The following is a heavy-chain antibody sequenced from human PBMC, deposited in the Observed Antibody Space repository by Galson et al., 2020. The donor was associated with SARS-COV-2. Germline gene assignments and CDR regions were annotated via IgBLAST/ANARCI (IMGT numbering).Heavy chain of an antibody. V-gene: IGHV3-74*01. CDR1: SFTISNHW. CDR2: IYSEGSST. Sequence: AGRSFTISNHWMHWVRQAPGKGLVWVSRIYSEGSSTSYADSVKGRFTISGDNAKNTLYLQMNSLRAEDTAVYYCARGDMGNDYFDYWGQGTLVTVSS. CDR3: ARGDMGNDYFDY. D-gene: IGHD7-27*01. J-gene: IGHJ4*02.